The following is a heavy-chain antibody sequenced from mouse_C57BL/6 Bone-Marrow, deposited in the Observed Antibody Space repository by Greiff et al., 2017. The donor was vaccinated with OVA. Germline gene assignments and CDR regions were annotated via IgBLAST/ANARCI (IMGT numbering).Heavy chain of an antibody. CDR3: AKSFHYYGRHWYFDV. J-gene: IGHJ1*03. D-gene: IGHD1-1*01. CDR2: IWRGGST. Sequence: VQRVESGPGLVQPSQSLSITCTVSGFSLTSYGVHWVRQSPGKGLEWLGVIWRGGSTDYNAAFMSRLSITKDNSKSQVFFKMNSLQADDTAIYYCAKSFHYYGRHWYFDVWGTGTTVTVSS. V-gene: IGHV2-5*01. CDR1: GFSLTSYG.